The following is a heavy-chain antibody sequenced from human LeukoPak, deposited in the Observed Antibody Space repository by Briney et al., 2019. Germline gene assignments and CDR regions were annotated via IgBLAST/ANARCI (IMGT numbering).Heavy chain of an antibody. V-gene: IGHV4-59*01. CDR2: VYHTGHT. J-gene: IGHJ4*02. D-gene: IGHD3-16*01. Sequence: PSETLSRTCTGSGDSISGYYWRWIRQPPGKGLEWIGYVYHTGHTHYRPSLRSGVTVCLDTYRNQVSLILSSVTVADRAVYYCARHRFGHLFDSWGQGTLVFVSS. CDR3: ARHRFGHLFDS. CDR1: GDSISGYY.